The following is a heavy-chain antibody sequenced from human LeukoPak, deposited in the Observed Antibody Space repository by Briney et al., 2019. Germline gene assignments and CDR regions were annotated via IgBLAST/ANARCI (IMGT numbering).Heavy chain of an antibody. Sequence: SGGSLRLSCAASGFTFSTYWMHWVRQAPGKGLVWVSRINIDGSSTYYADSVKGRFTISRDNAKNTLSLQMNSLRAEDTAVYYCGRAKNSWSDSVPDYWGQGTLVTVSS. V-gene: IGHV3-74*01. CDR1: GFTFSTYW. J-gene: IGHJ4*02. CDR3: GRAKNSWSDSVPDY. CDR2: INIDGSST. D-gene: IGHD3-22*01.